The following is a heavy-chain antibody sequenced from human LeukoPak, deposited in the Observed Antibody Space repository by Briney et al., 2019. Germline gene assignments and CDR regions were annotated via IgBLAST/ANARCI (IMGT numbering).Heavy chain of an antibody. V-gene: IGHV4-4*09. D-gene: IGHD6-13*01. J-gene: IGHJ4*02. CDR1: GGSISSYY. Sequence: PSETLSLTCTVSGGSISSYYWSWLRQPPGKGLEWIGYIYSGSTNYSPSLRGRVTMSLNTSKNQVSLKLSSVTAADTAVYYCARLNVVRSSGWYSYNFDYWGQGTLATVSS. CDR2: IYSGST. CDR3: ARLNVVRSSGWYSYNFDY.